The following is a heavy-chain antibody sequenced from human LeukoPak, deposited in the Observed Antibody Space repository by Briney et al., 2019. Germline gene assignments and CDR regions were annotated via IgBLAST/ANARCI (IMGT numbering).Heavy chain of an antibody. CDR2: ISGYNGNT. Sequence: ASVNVSCKASGYSFTSYGITWVRQAPGQGLEWMGWISGYNGNTNYAQKLQGRVTMTTDTSTSTAYMELRSLRSDDTAVYYCARRYSSSWYEGSFDYWGQGTLVTVSS. J-gene: IGHJ4*02. CDR3: ARRYSSSWYEGSFDY. CDR1: GYSFTSYG. V-gene: IGHV1-18*01. D-gene: IGHD6-13*01.